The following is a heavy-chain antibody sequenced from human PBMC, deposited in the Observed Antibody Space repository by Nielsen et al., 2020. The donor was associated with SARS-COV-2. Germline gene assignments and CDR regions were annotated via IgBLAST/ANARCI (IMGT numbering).Heavy chain of an antibody. CDR1: GFTFDDYG. Sequence: GESLKISCAASGFTFDDYGMSWVRQAPGKGLEWVSGINWNGGSTGYADSVKGRFTISRDNAKNSLYLQMNSLRAEDTALYYCARARYSSSWYPLFYGMDVRGQGTTVTVSS. CDR2: INWNGGST. CDR3: ARARYSSSWYPLFYGMDV. D-gene: IGHD6-13*01. V-gene: IGHV3-20*04. J-gene: IGHJ6*02.